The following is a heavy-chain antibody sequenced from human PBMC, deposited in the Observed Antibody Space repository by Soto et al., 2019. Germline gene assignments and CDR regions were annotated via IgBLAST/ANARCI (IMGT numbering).Heavy chain of an antibody. V-gene: IGHV4-4*02. CDR3: ARRWGEPRAEY. CDR1: GGSSISING. D-gene: IGHD3-10*01. Sequence: PLQTLSLTCAVAGGSSISINGCSWLRQPPGKGVEWIGEIYHSGNTNYNPSLKSRVTMAVDKSRNQFSLKLSSVPAADTALHYCARRWGEPRAEYWGQGTLVTVSS. CDR2: IYHSGNT. J-gene: IGHJ4*02.